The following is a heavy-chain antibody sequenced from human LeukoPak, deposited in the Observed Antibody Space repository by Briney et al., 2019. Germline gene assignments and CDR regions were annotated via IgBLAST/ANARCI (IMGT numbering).Heavy chain of an antibody. CDR3: ARGGTTDY. D-gene: IGHD1-7*01. J-gene: IGHJ4*02. V-gene: IGHV3-30*04. CDR1: GFTFSSYA. CDR2: ISYDGSNK. Sequence: GGSLRLSCAASGFTFSSYAMHWVRQVPGKGLEWVAVISYDGSNKYYADSVKGRFTISRDNSKNTLYLQMNSLRAEDTAVYYCARGGTTDYWGQGTLVTVSS.